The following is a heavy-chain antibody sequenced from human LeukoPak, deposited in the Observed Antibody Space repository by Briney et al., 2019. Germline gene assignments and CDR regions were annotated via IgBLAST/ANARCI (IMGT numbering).Heavy chain of an antibody. V-gene: IGHV3-23*01. CDR2: ISNSEVSSITESGDGT. CDR1: GFTLENYA. CDR3: AKGRMDTMIVVVIDY. J-gene: IGHJ4*02. Sequence: HPGGSLRLSCGASGFTLENYAINWVRQAPGKGLEWVSAISNSEVSSITESGDGTYHADSVKGRFTISRDSSKNTVSLQMNSLRAEDTAVYYCAKGRMDTMIVVVIDYWGQGTLVTVSS. D-gene: IGHD3-22*01.